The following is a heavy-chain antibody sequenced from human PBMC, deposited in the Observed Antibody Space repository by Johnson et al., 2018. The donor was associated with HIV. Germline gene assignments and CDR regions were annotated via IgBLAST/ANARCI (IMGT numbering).Heavy chain of an antibody. Sequence: VLLVESVGGLVQPGGSLRLSCAASGFTVSSYAMSWVRLNPGKGLEWVSSMSGGGGSAYYSDSVKGRFTISSDTSKNTVDLQMNSLRDVDTAVYYCSRLRRQEGGGAFDVWGQGTLVTVSS. CDR3: SRLRRQEGGGAFDV. V-gene: IGHV3-23*04. D-gene: IGHD4-17*01. CDR2: MSGGGGSA. J-gene: IGHJ3*01. CDR1: GFTVSSYA.